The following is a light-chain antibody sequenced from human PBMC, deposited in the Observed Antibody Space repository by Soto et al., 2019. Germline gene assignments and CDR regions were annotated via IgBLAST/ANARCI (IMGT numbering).Light chain of an antibody. CDR3: QVWDYDTDHFV. CDR2: ADS. CDR1: NIGSKS. V-gene: IGLV3-21*02. J-gene: IGLJ1*01. Sequence: SYELTQAPSVSVAPGQTARIGCGGENIGSKSVHWYQQRPGQAPVLVVYADSDRPSGIPERFSGSNPGNTATLTISRVEAGDEADYYCQVWDYDTDHFVFGPGTKLTVL.